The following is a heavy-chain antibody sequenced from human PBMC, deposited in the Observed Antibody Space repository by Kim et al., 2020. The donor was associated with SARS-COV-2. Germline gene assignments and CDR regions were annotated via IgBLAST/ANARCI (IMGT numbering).Heavy chain of an antibody. CDR2: IFHSGTT. Sequence: SETLSLTCGVSGDSISSLDWWTWVRQPPGKGLEWIGEIFHSGTTNYNPSLKSRVAISVDKSKNQFSLKLSSVTAADTAVYFCARLHGSGSYLNGMDVWGQGTTVTVSS. J-gene: IGHJ6*02. CDR3: ARLHGSGSYLNGMDV. CDR1: GDSISSLDW. V-gene: IGHV4-4*02. D-gene: IGHD3-10*01.